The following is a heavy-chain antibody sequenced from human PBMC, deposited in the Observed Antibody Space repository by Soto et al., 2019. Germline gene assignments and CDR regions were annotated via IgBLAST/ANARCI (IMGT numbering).Heavy chain of an antibody. CDR1: GYTFTGYY. CDR3: AIDLCSGGSCPNFAP. Sequence: QVQLVQSGAEVKKPGASVKVSCKASGYTFTGYYMHWVRQAPRQGLEWMGWINPNSGGTNYAQKFQGWVTMTRDTSISTAYMELSRLRSDATAVYYCAIDLCSGGSCPNFAPWGQGTLVTVSS. CDR2: INPNSGGT. D-gene: IGHD2-15*01. J-gene: IGHJ5*02. V-gene: IGHV1-2*04.